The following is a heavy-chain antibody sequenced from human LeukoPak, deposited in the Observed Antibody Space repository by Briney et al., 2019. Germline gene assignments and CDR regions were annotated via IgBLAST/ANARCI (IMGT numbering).Heavy chain of an antibody. CDR3: VRKPLPTGVHEFWSGYYTVNAFDI. Sequence: PAGSVRLSCAASGFTFSDYYMSWIRQAPGKGLVWVSYISSSGSTIYYADSVKGRFTISRDNAKNSLYLQMNSLRAEDTAVYYRVRKPLPTGVHEFWSGYYTVNAFDIGAQGPMVTVPS. J-gene: IGHJ3*02. CDR1: GFTFSDYY. V-gene: IGHV3-11*04. CDR2: ISSSGSTI. D-gene: IGHD3-3*01.